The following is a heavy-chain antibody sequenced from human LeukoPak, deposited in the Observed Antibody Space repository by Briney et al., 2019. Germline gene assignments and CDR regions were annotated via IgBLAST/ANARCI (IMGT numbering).Heavy chain of an antibody. V-gene: IGHV3-7*03. J-gene: IGHJ4*02. CDR1: GFMFNSYW. CDR2: INQDGSEK. CDR3: AHGSMYQLDY. Sequence: PGGSLGLSCAASGFMFNSYWMTWVRQAPGKGLEWVANINQDGSEKYYVDSVRGRFTISRDNAKNTLYLQMNSLRAEDTAVYYCAHGSMYQLDYWGQGTLVTVSS. D-gene: IGHD2-2*01.